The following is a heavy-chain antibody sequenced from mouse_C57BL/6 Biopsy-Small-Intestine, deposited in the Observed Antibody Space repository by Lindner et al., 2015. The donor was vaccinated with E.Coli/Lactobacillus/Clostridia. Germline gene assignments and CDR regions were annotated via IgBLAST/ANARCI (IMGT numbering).Heavy chain of an antibody. CDR2: INAGNGNT. CDR3: ARRDSYDAFDI. CDR1: GYTFTGYT. D-gene: IGHD2-3*01. J-gene: IGHJ1*01. V-gene: IGHV1-84*02. Sequence: SVKVSCKASGYTFTGYTINWVRQAPGQRLEWMGWINAGNGNTKYSQKFQGRVTITRDTSASTAYMELSSLRSEDTAVYYCARRDSYDAFDIWGQGTTVTVSS.